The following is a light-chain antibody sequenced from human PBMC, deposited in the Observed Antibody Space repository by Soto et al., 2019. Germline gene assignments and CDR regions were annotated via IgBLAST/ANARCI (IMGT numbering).Light chain of an antibody. CDR2: EVT. Sequence: QSALTQPPSASGSPGQSVTISCTGTSSDVGAYNYVSWYQQHAGKAPKLVIYEVTKRPSGVPDRFSGSKSVNTASLTVSGPQAEDEADYYCSSFASSNTWVFGGGTKLTVL. J-gene: IGLJ3*02. CDR1: SSDVGAYNY. CDR3: SSFASSNTWV. V-gene: IGLV2-8*01.